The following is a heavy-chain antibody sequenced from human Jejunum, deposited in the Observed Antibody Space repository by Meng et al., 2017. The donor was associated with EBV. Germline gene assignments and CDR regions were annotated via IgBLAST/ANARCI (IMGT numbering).Heavy chain of an antibody. CDR2: IYHGGGT. J-gene: IGHJ4*02. V-gene: IGHV4-4*02. CDR3: AGNGYYALEY. D-gene: IGHD3-22*01. CDR1: GGSISDNDW. Sequence: QLQEPGRRLDKPSGTLSLTCVVSGGSISDNDWWSWVRQPPGKGLEWLGEIYHGGGTNYNPSLESRVTISVDKSKNQFSLKLNSVTVADTAAYYCAGNGYYALEYWGPGILVTVSS.